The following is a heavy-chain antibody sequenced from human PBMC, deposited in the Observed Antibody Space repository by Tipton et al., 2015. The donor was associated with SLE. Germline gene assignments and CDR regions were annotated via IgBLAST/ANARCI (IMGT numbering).Heavy chain of an antibody. CDR1: GGSISSSSYY. Sequence: PGLVKPSETLSLTCSVSGGSISSSSYYWGWIRQAPGKGLEWLGSIYYTGSTYYNPSLKSRVTISVDTSKNQFYLNLSSVTAADTAVYFCARRGGDYDILAGHYRTSDYWGQGTLVTVSS. J-gene: IGHJ4*02. V-gene: IGHV4-39*07. CDR3: ARRGGDYDILAGHYRTSDY. D-gene: IGHD3-9*01. CDR2: IYYTGST.